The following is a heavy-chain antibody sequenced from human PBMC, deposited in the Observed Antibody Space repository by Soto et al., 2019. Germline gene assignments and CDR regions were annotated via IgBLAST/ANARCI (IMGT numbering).Heavy chain of an antibody. CDR3: ARDPNIPMASEFFGMDV. J-gene: IGHJ6*02. CDR2: IFGTP. CDR1: GDILRSYA. Sequence: QVQLVQSGAEVKKPGSTVKVSCKTSGDILRSYALTWVRQAPGQGLEFMGSIFGTPHYAHKFQGRVTITADDFTTTVYMELSNLRSEATAVYYCARDPNIPMASEFFGMDVWGQGTTVTVAS. D-gene: IGHD3-10*01. V-gene: IGHV1-69*01.